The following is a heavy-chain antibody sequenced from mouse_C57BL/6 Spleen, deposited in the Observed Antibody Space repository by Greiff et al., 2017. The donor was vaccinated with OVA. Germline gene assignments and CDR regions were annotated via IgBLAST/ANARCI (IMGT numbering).Heavy chain of an antibody. CDR2: ISSGGSYT. D-gene: IGHD2-4*01. CDR1: GFTFSSYG. CDR3: GDYGAY. J-gene: IGHJ3*01. Sequence: EVKLVESGGDLVKPGGSLKLSCAASGFTFSSYGMSWVRQTPDKRLEWVATISSGGSYTYYPDSVKGRFTISRDNAKNNLYLQMRSLKSEDTAMYYCGDYGAYWGQGTLVTVSA. V-gene: IGHV5-6*01.